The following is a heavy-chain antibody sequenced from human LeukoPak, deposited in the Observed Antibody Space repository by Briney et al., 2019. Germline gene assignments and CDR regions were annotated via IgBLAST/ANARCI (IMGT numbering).Heavy chain of an antibody. Sequence: SDTLSLTRAVYVGSFSGYYWSWIRQPPGKGLEWIGEINHSGSTNYNSYLKSRVTITVDTSKNQFYLKLSSVTAADTAVYYYARGYYGSGSHCCHMDVWGKGTTITVS. D-gene: IGHD3-10*01. CDR2: INHSGST. J-gene: IGHJ6*03. CDR3: ARGYYGSGSHCCHMDV. V-gene: IGHV4-34*01. CDR1: VGSFSGYY.